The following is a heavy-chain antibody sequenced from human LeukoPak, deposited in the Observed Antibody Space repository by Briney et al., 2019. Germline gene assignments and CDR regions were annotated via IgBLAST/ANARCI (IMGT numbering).Heavy chain of an antibody. Sequence: GGSLRLSCAASGFTVSSYWMHWVRQAPGKGLVWVSRIYSDGSSTDYADSVKGRFTISRDNAKNTLYVQMNSLRAEDTAVYYCARGRAIAFGNDWFDPWGQGTLVTVSS. CDR2: IYSDGSST. V-gene: IGHV3-74*01. CDR3: ARGRAIAFGNDWFDP. CDR1: GFTVSSYW. D-gene: IGHD4-23*01. J-gene: IGHJ5*02.